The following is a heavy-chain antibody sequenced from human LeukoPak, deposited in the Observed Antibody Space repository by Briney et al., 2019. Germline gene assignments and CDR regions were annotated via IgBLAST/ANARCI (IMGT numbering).Heavy chain of an antibody. CDR2: IYYSGST. Sequence: PSETLSLTCTVSGGSISSSSHYWGWIRQPPGKGLEWIGSIYYSGSTYYNPSLKSRVTISVDTSKNQFSLKLSSVTAADTAVYYCASRDLYYGMDVWGQGTTVTVSS. CDR3: ASRDLYYGMDV. CDR1: GGSISSSSHY. V-gene: IGHV4-39*01. J-gene: IGHJ6*02.